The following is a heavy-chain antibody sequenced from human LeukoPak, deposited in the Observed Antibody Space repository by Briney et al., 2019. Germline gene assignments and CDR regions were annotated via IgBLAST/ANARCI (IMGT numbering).Heavy chain of an antibody. CDR3: ARGGYPTDDAFDI. V-gene: IGHV1-69*05. Sequence: GASVKVSCKASGYTFTSYAISWVRQAPGQGLEWMGRIIPIFGTANYAQKFQGRVTITTDESTSTAYMELSSLRSEDTAVYYCARGGYPTDDAFDIWGQGTMVTVSS. CDR2: IIPIFGTA. CDR1: GYTFTSYA. D-gene: IGHD3-22*01. J-gene: IGHJ3*02.